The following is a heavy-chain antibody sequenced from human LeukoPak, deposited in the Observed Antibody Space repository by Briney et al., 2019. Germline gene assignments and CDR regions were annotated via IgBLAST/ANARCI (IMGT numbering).Heavy chain of an antibody. CDR3: AKDRGGAYFDY. CDR1: GFTFSSYG. V-gene: IGHV3-30*18. J-gene: IGHJ4*02. Sequence: PGRSLRLSCAASGFTFSSYGMHWVRQAPAKGLEWVAVISYDGSSTYYADSVKGRFTISRDNSKNTLYVQMNSLRAEDTAVYHCAKDRGGAYFDYWGQGTLVTVSS. CDR2: ISYDGSST. D-gene: IGHD2-21*01.